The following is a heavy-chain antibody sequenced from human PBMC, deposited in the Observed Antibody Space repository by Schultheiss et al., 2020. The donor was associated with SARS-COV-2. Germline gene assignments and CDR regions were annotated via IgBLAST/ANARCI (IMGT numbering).Heavy chain of an antibody. CDR3: ARGEQNLPFQH. J-gene: IGHJ1*01. V-gene: IGHV4-59*12. D-gene: IGHD1/OR15-1a*01. CDR2: IYYSGST. Sequence: SQTLSLTCTVSGGSISSYYWSWIRQPPGKGLEWIGYIYYSGSTNYNPSLKSRVTISVDTSKNQFSLKLSSVTAADTAVYYCARGEQNLPFQHWGQGTLVTVSS. CDR1: GGSISSYY.